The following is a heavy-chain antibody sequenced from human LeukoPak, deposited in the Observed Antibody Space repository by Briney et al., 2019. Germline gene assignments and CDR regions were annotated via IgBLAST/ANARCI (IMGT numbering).Heavy chain of an antibody. D-gene: IGHD2-2*01. V-gene: IGHV3-20*04. CDR2: INWSGGST. CDR3: ARAPITSPFYFDH. Sequence: GGSLRLSCSASGFGFGDHGMSWVRQVPGKGLEWVSGINWSGGSTGYADPVRGRFTISRDNAKDSLYLQMDSLTAEDTALYYCARAPITSPFYFDHWGQGTLVTVSS. J-gene: IGHJ4*02. CDR1: GFGFGDHG.